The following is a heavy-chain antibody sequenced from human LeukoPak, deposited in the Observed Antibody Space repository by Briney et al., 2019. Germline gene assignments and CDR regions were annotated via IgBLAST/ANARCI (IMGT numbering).Heavy chain of an antibody. J-gene: IGHJ5*02. V-gene: IGHV4-59*08. CDR3: ARLRRRKFDWFDP. D-gene: IGHD3-16*01. CDR2: IYYSGST. Sequence: SETLSLTCTVSGGSISSYYWSWIRQPPGKGLEWIGYIYYSGSTNYNPSLKSRVTISVDTSKNQFSLKLSSVTAADTAVYYCARLRRRKFDWFDPWGQGTLVTVSS. CDR1: GGSISSYY.